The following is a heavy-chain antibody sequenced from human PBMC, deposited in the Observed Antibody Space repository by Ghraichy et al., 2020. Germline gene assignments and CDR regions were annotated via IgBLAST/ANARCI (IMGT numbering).Heavy chain of an antibody. CDR2: ISGYSPNR. CDR3: ARDRSYDFLSGHGFDP. J-gene: IGHJ5*02. Sequence: ASVKVSCKTAGDTFSSSGICWEREGRGQGLKWMGWISGYSPNRNYAQKFQGRVTMTTDTSTSTAYMELRSLRSDDPAVYYCARDRSYDFLSGHGFDPWGQGTMVTVSS. D-gene: IGHD3-3*01. V-gene: IGHV1-18*04. CDR1: GDTFSSSG.